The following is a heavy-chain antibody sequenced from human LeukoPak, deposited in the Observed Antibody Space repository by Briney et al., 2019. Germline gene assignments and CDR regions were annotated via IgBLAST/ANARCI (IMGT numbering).Heavy chain of an antibody. Sequence: PSETLSLTCAVYGGSFIGYYWSWIRQPPGKGLEWIGEINHSGSTNYNPSLKSRVTISVDTSKNQFSLKLSSVTAADTAVYYCARSRQYYYDSSGYGYWGQGTLVTVSS. CDR1: GGSFIGYY. CDR3: ARSRQYYYDSSGYGY. V-gene: IGHV4-34*01. J-gene: IGHJ4*02. D-gene: IGHD3-22*01. CDR2: INHSGST.